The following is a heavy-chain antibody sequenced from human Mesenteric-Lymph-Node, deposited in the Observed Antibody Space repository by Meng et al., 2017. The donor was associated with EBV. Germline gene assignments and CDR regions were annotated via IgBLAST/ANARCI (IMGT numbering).Heavy chain of an antibody. D-gene: IGHD6-13*01. CDR2: IDTNTGNP. Sequence: QVKLVQSGSELKGPGASVKVSCKASGYTFTNYAMHWVRQAPGQGLEWMGWIDTNTGNPTFAQGFTGRFVFSLDTSVSTAYLQISSLKAEDAAVYYCARGLSAAAGTVWGQGTLVTVFS. V-gene: IGHV7-4-1*02. CDR3: ARGLSAAAGTV. CDR1: GYTFTNYA. J-gene: IGHJ4*02.